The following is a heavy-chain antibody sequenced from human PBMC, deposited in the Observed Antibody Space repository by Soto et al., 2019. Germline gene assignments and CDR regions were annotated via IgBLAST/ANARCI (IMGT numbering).Heavy chain of an antibody. CDR3: ARGVTAGVDY. J-gene: IGHJ4*02. CDR1: GYSFTSLD. CDR2: MQPSSGRT. Sequence: QVQLVQSGAEVREPGASVKVSCKASGYSFTSLDINWVRQTTGQGLEWMGWMQPSSGRTGYAQKFQGRVTMTRDTDINTDYMELSSLTSDDTAFYYCARGVTAGVDYWGQGTLVTVSS. V-gene: IGHV1-8*01. D-gene: IGHD1-26*01.